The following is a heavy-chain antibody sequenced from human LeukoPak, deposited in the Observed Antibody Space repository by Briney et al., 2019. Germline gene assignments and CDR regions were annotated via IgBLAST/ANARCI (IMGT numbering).Heavy chain of an antibody. CDR1: GGSISSSSTYY. D-gene: IGHD3-22*01. J-gene: IGHJ4*02. CDR3: ARHMSYHDSSGYWPASIDY. V-gene: IGHV4-39*01. Sequence: SETLSLTCSVSGGSISSSSTYYWAWIRQPPGKGLGRIGSIYYSGSTSYNPSLKSRVTISVDASKNQFSLKLSSVTAADTAVYYCARHMSYHDSSGYWPASIDYWGQGSRVTVSS. CDR2: IYYSGST.